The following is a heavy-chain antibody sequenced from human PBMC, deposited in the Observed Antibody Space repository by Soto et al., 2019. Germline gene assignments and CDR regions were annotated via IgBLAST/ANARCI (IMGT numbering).Heavy chain of an antibody. Sequence: GASVKVSCKASGGTFSSYAISWVRQAPGQGLEWMGGISPIFGTTNYAQKFQGRVTMTTDESTSTAYMELTSLTPDDTAVYYCARDERGSGSYFGRLNWFDPWGQGTLVTVSS. J-gene: IGHJ5*02. CDR3: ARDERGSGSYFGRLNWFDP. V-gene: IGHV1-69*05. CDR1: GGTFSSYA. CDR2: ISPIFGTT. D-gene: IGHD3-10*01.